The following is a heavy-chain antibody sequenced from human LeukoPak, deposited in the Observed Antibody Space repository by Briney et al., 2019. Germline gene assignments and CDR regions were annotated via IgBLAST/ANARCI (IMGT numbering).Heavy chain of an antibody. CDR3: ARVVGLWSGDY. V-gene: IGHV4-59*01. CDR1: GGSISSYY. D-gene: IGHD3-10*01. CDR2: IYYSGST. Sequence: PSETLSLTCTVSGGSISSYYWSWIRQPPGKGLEWIGYIYYSGSTNYNPSLKSRVTISVDTSKNQFSLKLSSVTAADTAVYYCARVVGLWSGDYWGQGTLVTVSS. J-gene: IGHJ4*02.